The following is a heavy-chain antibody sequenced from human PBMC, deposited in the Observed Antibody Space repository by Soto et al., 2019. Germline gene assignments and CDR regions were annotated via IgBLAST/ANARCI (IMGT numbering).Heavy chain of an antibody. CDR2: IIPIFGTA. D-gene: IGHD2-15*01. V-gene: IGHV1-69*13. Sequence: ASVKVSCKASGGTVSSYAISWVRQAPGQGLEWMGGIIPIFGTANYAQKFQGRVTITADESTSTAYMELSSLRSEDTAVYYCARGRYCSGGSCYYGMDVRGKGTMVTISS. CDR3: ARGRYCSGGSCYYGMDV. CDR1: GGTVSSYA. J-gene: IGHJ6*04.